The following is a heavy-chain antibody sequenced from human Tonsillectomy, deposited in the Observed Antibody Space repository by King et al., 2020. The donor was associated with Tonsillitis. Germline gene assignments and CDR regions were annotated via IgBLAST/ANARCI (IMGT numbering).Heavy chain of an antibody. CDR1: GFTFSNAW. V-gene: IGHV3-15*01. Sequence: VQLVESGGGLVKPGGSLRLSCAASGFTFSNAWMSWVRQAPGKGLEWVGRIKSKTDGGTTDHAAPVKGRFTFSRDDSKTTLYLQMNSLKTEDTAVYYCTTGVRYCSSASCYVLEYFQHWGQGTLGTVSP. J-gene: IGHJ1*01. CDR3: TTGVRYCSSASCYVLEYFQH. D-gene: IGHD2-2*01. CDR2: IKSKTDGGTT.